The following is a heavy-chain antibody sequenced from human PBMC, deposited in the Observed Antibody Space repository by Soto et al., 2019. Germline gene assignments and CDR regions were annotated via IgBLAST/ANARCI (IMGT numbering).Heavy chain of an antibody. CDR2: ISAYNGNT. V-gene: IGHV1-18*01. CDR3: ARHLPPSSSWFLDYYFDY. Sequence: ASVKVSCKASGYTFTSYGISWVRQAPGQGLEWMGWISAYNGNTNYAQKLQGRVTMTTDTSTSTAYMELRSLRSDDTAVYYCARHLPPSSSWFLDYYFDYWGQGTLVTVSS. J-gene: IGHJ4*02. D-gene: IGHD6-13*01. CDR1: GYTFTSYG.